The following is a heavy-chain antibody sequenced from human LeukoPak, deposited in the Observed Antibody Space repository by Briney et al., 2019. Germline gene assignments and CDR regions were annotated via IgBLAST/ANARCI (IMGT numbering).Heavy chain of an antibody. D-gene: IGHD3-22*01. CDR3: ASQTTSYYYDSSGYGAFDI. CDR1: GYSFTSYW. V-gene: IGHV5-51*01. CDR2: IYPGDSDT. J-gene: IGHJ3*02. Sequence: GESLKISCKGSGYSFTSYWIGWVRQMPGKGLEWMGIIYPGDSDTRYSPSFQGQVTISADKSISTAYLQWSSLKASDTAMYYCASQTTSYYYDSSGYGAFDIWGQGAMVTVS.